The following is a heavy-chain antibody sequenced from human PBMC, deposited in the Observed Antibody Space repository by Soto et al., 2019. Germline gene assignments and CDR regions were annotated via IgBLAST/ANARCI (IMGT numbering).Heavy chain of an antibody. V-gene: IGHV3-11*06. D-gene: IGHD2-15*01. CDR1: GFTFGDSY. Sequence: LSLSCAGSGFTFGDSYMSWIRQAPGKGLEWLSYISPGSRYPAYADSVKGRFTISRDNAKRSLYLQMMSLTAEDTAIYYCVRGGGGGLFDPWGQGTMVTVSS. CDR3: VRGGGGGLFDP. CDR2: ISPGSRYP. J-gene: IGHJ5*02.